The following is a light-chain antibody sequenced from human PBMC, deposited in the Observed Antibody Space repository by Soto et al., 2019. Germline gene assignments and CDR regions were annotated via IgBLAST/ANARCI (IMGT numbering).Light chain of an antibody. CDR3: CSYAGSSTHVV. Sequence: QSVLTQPASVSGSPGQSTTISCTGTSSDVGSYNLVSWYQQHPGKAPKLMIYEGSKRPSGVSNRFSGSKSGNTASLTISGLQAEDEADYYCCSYAGSSTHVVFGGRTKLTVL. CDR1: SSDVGSYNL. J-gene: IGLJ2*01. V-gene: IGLV2-23*01. CDR2: EGS.